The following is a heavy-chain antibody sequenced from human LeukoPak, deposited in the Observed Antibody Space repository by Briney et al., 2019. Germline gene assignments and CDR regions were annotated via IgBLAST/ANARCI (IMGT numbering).Heavy chain of an antibody. D-gene: IGHD5-18*01. CDR2: INPSGGRT. Sequence: GASVKVSCKASGYTFTSYYMHWVRQAPGQGLEWRGIINPSGGRTSYAQKFQGRVTMTRDTPTSTVYMELSSLRSEDTAVYYCASGYSYEVPDYWGQGTLVTVSS. J-gene: IGHJ4*02. CDR1: GYTFTSYY. CDR3: ASGYSYEVPDY. V-gene: IGHV1-46*03.